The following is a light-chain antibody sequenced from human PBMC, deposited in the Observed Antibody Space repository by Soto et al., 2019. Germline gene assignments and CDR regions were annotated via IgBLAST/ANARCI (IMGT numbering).Light chain of an antibody. CDR1: QNILSSSNDQNQ. J-gene: IGKJ1*01. CDR3: QQYYSTPLT. CDR2: WAS. V-gene: IGKV4-1*01. Sequence: DVVLTQSPDSLAVSLGERAAINCKSSQNILSSSNDQNQLAWYQQKPGQAPKLLIYWASNRNSGVPDRFSGSGSGTEFTLTISSLQAEDVAVYYCQQYYSTPLTFGQGTKVEIK.